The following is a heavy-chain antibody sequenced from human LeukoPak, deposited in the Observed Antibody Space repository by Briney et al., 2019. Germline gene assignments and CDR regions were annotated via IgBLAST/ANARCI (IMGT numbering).Heavy chain of an antibody. CDR3: AKDHPGATTPDY. CDR2: ISGSGGST. Sequence: PGGSLRLSCAASGFTFSGYAMSWVRQAPGKGLEWVSVISGSGGSTYYADSVKGQFTISRDNSKNTLYLQMNSLRAEDTAVYYCAKDHPGATTPDYWGQGTLVTVSS. CDR1: GFTFSGYA. J-gene: IGHJ4*02. D-gene: IGHD1-26*01. V-gene: IGHV3-23*01.